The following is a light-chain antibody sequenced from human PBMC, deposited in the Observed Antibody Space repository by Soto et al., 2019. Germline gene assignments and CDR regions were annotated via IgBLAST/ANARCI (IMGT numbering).Light chain of an antibody. CDR3: CLSPGSLTWL. V-gene: IGLV2-11*01. CDR1: GSDVGDSSH. Sequence: QSALTQHRSVSGSPGQSVTISCTATGSDVGDSSHVSWYQLHPGKAPKLMIYEVNNRPSGVPDRFSGSKSGSTASLTISGLQAEDEAEYYCCLSPGSLTWLFGGGTKLTVL. CDR2: EVN. J-gene: IGLJ3*02.